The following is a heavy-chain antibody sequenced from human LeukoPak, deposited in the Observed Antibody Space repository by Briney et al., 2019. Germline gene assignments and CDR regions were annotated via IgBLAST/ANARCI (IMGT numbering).Heavy chain of an antibody. CDR3: AKDLHGYSSLQGGTFDY. CDR2: ISGSGGST. Sequence: GGSLRLSCAASGFTFSSYAMSWVRQAPAKGLEWVSAISGSGGSTYYGDSVKGRFTISQDNSKNALYLQMNSLRAEDTAVYYCAKDLHGYSSLQGGTFDYWGQGTLVTVSS. V-gene: IGHV3-23*01. CDR1: GFTFSSYA. D-gene: IGHD6-19*01. J-gene: IGHJ4*02.